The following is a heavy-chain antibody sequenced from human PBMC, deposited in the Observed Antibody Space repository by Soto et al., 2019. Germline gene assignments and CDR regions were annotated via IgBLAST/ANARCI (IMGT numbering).Heavy chain of an antibody. V-gene: IGHV4-4*07. D-gene: IGHD3-16*02. J-gene: IGHJ4*02. Sequence: TSETLSLTCTVSGGSISSYYWSWIRQPAGKGLEWIGRIYTSGSTNYNPSLKSRVTMSVDTSKNQFSLKLSSVTAADTAVYYCARERYDYVWGSYRPYYFDYWGQGTLVTVSS. CDR3: ARERYDYVWGSYRPYYFDY. CDR2: IYTSGST. CDR1: GGSISSYY.